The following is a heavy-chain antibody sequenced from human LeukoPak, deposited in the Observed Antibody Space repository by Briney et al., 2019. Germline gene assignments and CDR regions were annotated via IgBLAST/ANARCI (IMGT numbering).Heavy chain of an antibody. CDR3: ARDSFSDY. J-gene: IGHJ4*02. CDR2: INHSGST. CDR1: GGSFSGYY. D-gene: IGHD5-18*01. V-gene: IGHV4-34*01. Sequence: SETLSLTCAAYGGSFSGYYWSWIRQPPGKGLEWIGEINHSGSTNYNPSLKSRVTISVDTSKNQFSLKLSSVTAADTAVYYCARDSFSDYWGQGTLVTVSS.